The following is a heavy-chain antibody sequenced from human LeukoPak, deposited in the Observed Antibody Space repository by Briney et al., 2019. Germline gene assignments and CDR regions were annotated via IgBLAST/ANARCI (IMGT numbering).Heavy chain of an antibody. J-gene: IGHJ4*02. D-gene: IGHD2-2*01. CDR3: ARGGGVVVPAAIMMYFDY. CDR2: IKQDGSEK. CDR1: GFTFSSYW. V-gene: IGHV3-7*01. Sequence: GGSLRLSCAASGFTFSSYWMSWVRQAPGKGLEWVANIKQDGSEKYYVDSVKGRFTICRDNAKNLLHLQMNILGAEDTAVYCCARGGGVVVPAAIMMYFDYWGQGTRVTVSS.